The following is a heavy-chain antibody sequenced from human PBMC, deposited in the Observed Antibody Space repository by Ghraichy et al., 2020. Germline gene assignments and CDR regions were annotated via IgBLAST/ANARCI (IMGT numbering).Heavy chain of an antibody. J-gene: IGHJ5*02. CDR1: GGSISSYY. CDR2: IYHSGST. CDR3: ARVITMVRGVTYSNWFDP. Sequence: SETPSLTCTVSGGSISSYYWSWIRQPPGKGLEWIGYIYHSGSTNYNPSLKSRVTISVDTSKNQFSLKLSSVTAADTAVYYCARVITMVRGVTYSNWFDPWGQGTLVTVSS. V-gene: IGHV4-59*01. D-gene: IGHD3-10*01.